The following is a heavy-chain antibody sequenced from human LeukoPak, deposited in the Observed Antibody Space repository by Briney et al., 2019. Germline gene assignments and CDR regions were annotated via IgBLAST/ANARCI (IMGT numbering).Heavy chain of an antibody. V-gene: IGHV4-34*01. Sequence: PSETLSLTCTVSGGSISSYYWSWIRQPPGKGLEWIGEINHSGSTNYNPSLKSRVTISVDTSKNQFSLKLSSVTAADTAVYYCARGKGYGSGSYYSDFDYWGQGTLVTVSS. CDR2: INHSGST. CDR3: ARGKGYGSGSYYSDFDY. J-gene: IGHJ4*02. D-gene: IGHD3-10*01. CDR1: GGSISSYY.